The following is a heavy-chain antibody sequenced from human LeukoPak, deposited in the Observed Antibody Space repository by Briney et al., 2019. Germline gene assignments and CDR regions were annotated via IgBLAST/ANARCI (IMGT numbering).Heavy chain of an antibody. V-gene: IGHV3-30*03. CDR3: ARDRDV. J-gene: IGHJ4*02. CDR2: ISYDGSNK. CDR1: GFTFSSYG. Sequence: GGSLRLSCAASGFTFSSYGMHWVRQAPGKGLEWVAVISYDGSNKYYADSVKGRFTISRDNSKNTLYLQMNSLRAEDTAVYYCARDRDVWGQGTLVTVSS.